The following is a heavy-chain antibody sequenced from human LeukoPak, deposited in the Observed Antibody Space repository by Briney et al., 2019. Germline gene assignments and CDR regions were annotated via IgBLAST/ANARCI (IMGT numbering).Heavy chain of an antibody. CDR1: GFIFDDYA. CDR3: AKGASMGYSGYDFLDYHYMDV. D-gene: IGHD5-12*01. CDR2: ISWDGGST. J-gene: IGHJ6*03. Sequence: GGSLRLSCAASGFIFDDYAMHWVRQAPGKGLEWVSLISWDGGSTYYADSVKGRFTISRDNSRNSLYLQMNSLRAEDTALYYCAKGASMGYSGYDFLDYHYMDVWGKGTTVTVSS. V-gene: IGHV3-43D*03.